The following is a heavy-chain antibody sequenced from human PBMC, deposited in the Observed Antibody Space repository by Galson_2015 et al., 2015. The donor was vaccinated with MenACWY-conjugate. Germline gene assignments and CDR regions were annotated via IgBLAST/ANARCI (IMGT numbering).Heavy chain of an antibody. D-gene: IGHD1-26*01. CDR1: GYNFITYW. CDR2: ISPIDSKT. Sequence: QSGAEVKKPGESLKVSCKASGYNFITYWIGWVRQVPGKGLEWVGLISPIDSKTRYSPAFEGRVTISADNSITTAYLQGNSLQASDSAMYYCARHPPGGRGMDVGGQGPTVTGSS. CDR3: ARHPPGGRGMDV. J-gene: IGHJ6*02. V-gene: IGHV5-51*01.